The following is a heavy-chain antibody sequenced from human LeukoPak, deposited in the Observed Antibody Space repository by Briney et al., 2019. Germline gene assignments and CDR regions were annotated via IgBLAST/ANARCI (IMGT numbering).Heavy chain of an antibody. CDR1: GGTFSSYA. V-gene: IGHV1-69*04. CDR2: IIPILGIA. CDR3: AREDADMVRGVIMGMDV. J-gene: IGHJ6*02. Sequence: SVKVSCKASGGTFSSYAISWVRQAPGQGLEWMGRIIPILGIANYAQKLQGRVTMTTDTSTSTAYMELRSLRSDDTAVYYCAREDADMVRGVIMGMDVWGQGTTVTVSS. D-gene: IGHD3-10*01.